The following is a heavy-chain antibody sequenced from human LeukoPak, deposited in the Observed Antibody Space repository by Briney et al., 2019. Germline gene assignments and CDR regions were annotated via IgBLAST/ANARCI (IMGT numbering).Heavy chain of an antibody. CDR2: IYYSGST. V-gene: IGHV4-59*12. D-gene: IGHD3-22*01. Sequence: TSETLSLTCTVSGGSISSYYWSWIRQPPGKGPEWIGYIYYSGSTNYNPSLKSRVTISVDTSKNQFSLKLSSVTAADTAVYYCARIPQRITMIVVVSARWFDPWGQGTLVTVSS. CDR3: ARIPQRITMIVVVSARWFDP. J-gene: IGHJ5*02. CDR1: GGSISSYY.